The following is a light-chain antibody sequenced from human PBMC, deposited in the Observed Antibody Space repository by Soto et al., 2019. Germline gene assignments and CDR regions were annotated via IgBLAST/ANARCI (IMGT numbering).Light chain of an antibody. J-gene: IGKJ4*01. V-gene: IGKV1-39*01. CDR3: QQSYSIPLT. CDR2: AAS. CDR1: QSISTY. Sequence: DIQMTQSPSSLSASVGDRVTITCRASQSISTYLNWYQQKPGKAPNLLIYAASTLQSGVPSRFSGTGSGTDFTLTIGTLQPEDFATYYYQQSYSIPLTFGGGTKVDIK.